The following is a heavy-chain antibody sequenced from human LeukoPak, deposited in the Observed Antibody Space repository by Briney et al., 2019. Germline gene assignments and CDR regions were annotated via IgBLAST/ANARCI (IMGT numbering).Heavy chain of an antibody. CDR3: ARGCSGLSLEGVYYYYMDV. CDR1: GYTFTSYG. Sequence: ASVKVSCKASGYTFTSYGINRVRQAPGQGLEWMGWMNTDSGNIAYAQNFQGRVTITRDTSVTTAYMELTNLRSADTAVYYCARGCSGLSLEGVYYYYMDVWGQGTTVTVSS. CDR2: MNTDSGNI. J-gene: IGHJ6*03. D-gene: IGHD3-3*01. V-gene: IGHV1-8*03.